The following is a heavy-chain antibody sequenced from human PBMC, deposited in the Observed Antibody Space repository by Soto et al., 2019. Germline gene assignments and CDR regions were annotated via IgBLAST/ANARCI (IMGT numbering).Heavy chain of an antibody. Sequence: QVQLVQSGAEVKKPGASVKVSCKASGYTFTSYYMHWVRQAPGQGLEWMGIINPSGGSTSYAQKYQGRVAMTRDTSTSTVYMELSSLRSEDTAVYYCARDTVLSSITGPTNGAFDIWGQGTMVTVSS. CDR3: ARDTVLSSITGPTNGAFDI. V-gene: IGHV1-46*01. CDR1: GYTFTSYY. J-gene: IGHJ3*02. D-gene: IGHD1-7*01. CDR2: INPSGGST.